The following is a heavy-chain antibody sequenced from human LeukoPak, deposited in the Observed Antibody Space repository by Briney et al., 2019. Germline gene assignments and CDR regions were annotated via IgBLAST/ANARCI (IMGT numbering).Heavy chain of an antibody. CDR2: ISTRGDGI. Sequence: GGSLRLSCAGSGFMFSNHAMSWVRQAPGKGLEWVSGISTRGDGIYYADSVKGRFTISRDNSKNTLYLQMKSLRAEDTAVYYCAKDGFDYCDSSGYYYFDYWGQGTLVTVSS. V-gene: IGHV3-23*01. J-gene: IGHJ4*02. D-gene: IGHD3-22*01. CDR1: GFMFSNHA. CDR3: AKDGFDYCDSSGYYYFDY.